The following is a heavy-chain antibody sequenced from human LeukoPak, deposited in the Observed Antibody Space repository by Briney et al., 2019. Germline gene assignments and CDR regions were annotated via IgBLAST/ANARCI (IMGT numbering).Heavy chain of an antibody. J-gene: IGHJ4*02. V-gene: IGHV4-31*03. D-gene: IGHD3-22*01. CDR3: ARGSGNYDSSGYYSYYFDY. CDR1: GGSISSGGYS. Sequence: SQTLSLTCTVSGGSISSGGYSWSWIRQHPGKGLEWIGYIYYSGSTYYNPSLKSRVTISVDTSKNQFSLKLSSVTAADTAVYYCARGSGNYDSSGYYSYYFDYWGQGTLVTVSS. CDR2: IYYSGST.